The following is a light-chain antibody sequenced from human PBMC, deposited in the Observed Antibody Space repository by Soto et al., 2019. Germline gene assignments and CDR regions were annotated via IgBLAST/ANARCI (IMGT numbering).Light chain of an antibody. J-gene: IGLJ3*02. CDR1: SSNIGAGYD. Sequence: QSVLTQPPSLSGAPGQRVTISCTGSSSNIGAGYDVHWYQQLPETAPKLLIYGDNNRPSGVPDRFSGSKSGTSASLAITGLQAEDEADYYCQSYDSSLSGSRVFGGGTKLTVL. V-gene: IGLV1-40*01. CDR2: GDN. CDR3: QSYDSSLSGSRV.